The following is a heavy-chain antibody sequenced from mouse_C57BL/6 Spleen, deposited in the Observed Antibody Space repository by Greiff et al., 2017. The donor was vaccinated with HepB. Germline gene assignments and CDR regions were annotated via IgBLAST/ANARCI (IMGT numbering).Heavy chain of an antibody. CDR3: ARDSPPAAY. CDR1: GYAFSSSW. CDR2: IYPGDGDT. Sequence: VQLQQSGPELVKPGASVKISCKASGYAFSSSWMNWVKQRPGKGLEWIGRIYPGDGDTNYNGKFKGKATLTADKSSSTAYMQLSSLTSEDSAVYFCARDSPPAAYWGQRTLVTVSA. D-gene: IGHD2-12*01. V-gene: IGHV1-82*01. J-gene: IGHJ3*01.